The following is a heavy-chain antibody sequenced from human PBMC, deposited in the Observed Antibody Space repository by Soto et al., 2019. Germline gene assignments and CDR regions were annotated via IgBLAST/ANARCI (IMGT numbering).Heavy chain of an antibody. CDR3: ARGRLGGYKWYFDL. Sequence: QVQLQESGPGLVKPSETLSLTCTVSGGSISSYYWSWIRQPPGKGLEWIGYIYYSGSTTYNPSLKSRVTISVDTSKNQFSLKLSSVTAADTAVYYCARGRLGGYKWYFDLWGRGTLVTVSS. J-gene: IGHJ2*01. D-gene: IGHD5-12*01. CDR2: IYYSGST. CDR1: GGSISSYY. V-gene: IGHV4-59*01.